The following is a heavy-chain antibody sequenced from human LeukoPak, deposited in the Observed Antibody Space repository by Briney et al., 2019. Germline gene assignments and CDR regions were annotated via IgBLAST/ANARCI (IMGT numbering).Heavy chain of an antibody. Sequence: SVKVSCKASGYTFTSYYIHWVRPAPGQGLEWMGRIIPILGIANYAQKFQGRVTITADKSTSTAYMELSSLRSEDTAVYYCARESVGYCSSTSCRYYYGMDVWGQGTTVTVSS. CDR1: GYTFTSYY. CDR2: IIPILGIA. D-gene: IGHD2-2*01. CDR3: ARESVGYCSSTSCRYYYGMDV. J-gene: IGHJ6*02. V-gene: IGHV1-69*04.